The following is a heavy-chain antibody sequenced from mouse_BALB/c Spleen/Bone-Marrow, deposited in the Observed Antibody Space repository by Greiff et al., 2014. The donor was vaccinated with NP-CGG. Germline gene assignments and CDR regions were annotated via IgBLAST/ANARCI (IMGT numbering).Heavy chain of an antibody. V-gene: IGHV14-3*02. J-gene: IGHJ4*01. D-gene: IGHD2-1*01. CDR3: ARRFGNSPRDSAMVN. Sequence: VHVKQSGADLVKPGASVKLSCAASGFNIKDTYIHWVKQRPERGLEWIGRVDPANGNTKYAPKFQGKATITADTSSNTAYLRLSSLTSEDTAVYYGARRFGNSPRDSAMVNWGRGTSVTVSS. CDR2: VDPANGNT. CDR1: GFNIKDTY.